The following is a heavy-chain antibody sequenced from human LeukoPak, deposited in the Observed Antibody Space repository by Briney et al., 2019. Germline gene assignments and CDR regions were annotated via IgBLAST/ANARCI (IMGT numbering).Heavy chain of an antibody. V-gene: IGHV1-46*01. D-gene: IGHD3-3*01. CDR1: GYTFTSYY. J-gene: IGHJ4*02. Sequence: ASVKVSCKASGYTFTSYYMHWVRQAPGQGLEWMGIINPSGGSTSYAQKFQGRVTMTRDTSTSTVYMELSSLRSEDTAVYYCAKDITYYDFWSGYSPPDYWGQGTLVTVSS. CDR3: AKDITYYDFWSGYSPPDY. CDR2: INPSGGST.